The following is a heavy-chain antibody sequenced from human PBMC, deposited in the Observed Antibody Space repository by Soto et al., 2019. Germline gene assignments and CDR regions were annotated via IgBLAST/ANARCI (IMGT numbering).Heavy chain of an antibody. CDR1: GGSISSSSYY. V-gene: IGHV4-39*01. J-gene: IGHJ3*02. CDR2: IYYSGST. Sequence: SETLSLTCAVSGGSISSSSYYWGWIRQPPGKGLEWIGSIYYSGSTYYNPSLKSRVTISVDTSKNQFSLKLSSVTAADTAVYYCARHVNPWAQGAFDIWGQGTMVTVS. CDR3: ARHVNPWAQGAFDI. D-gene: IGHD7-27*01.